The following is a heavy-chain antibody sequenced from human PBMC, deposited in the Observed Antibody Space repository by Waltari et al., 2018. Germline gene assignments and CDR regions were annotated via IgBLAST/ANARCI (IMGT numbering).Heavy chain of an antibody. CDR1: GFTFSSYA. J-gene: IGHJ6*02. Sequence: EVQLLESGGGLVQPGGSLRLSCAASGFTFSSYAMSWVRQAPGKGLEWVSAISGSGGSTYYADSVKGRFTISRDNSKNTLYLQMNSLRAEDTAVYYCARLSSSGWYYYYGMDVWGQGTTVTVSS. CDR2: ISGSGGST. V-gene: IGHV3-23*01. CDR3: ARLSSSGWYYYYGMDV. D-gene: IGHD6-19*01.